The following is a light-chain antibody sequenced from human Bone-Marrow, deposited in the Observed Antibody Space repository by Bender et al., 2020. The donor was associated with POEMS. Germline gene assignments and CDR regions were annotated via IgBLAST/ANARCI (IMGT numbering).Light chain of an antibody. CDR3: AAWDDSLNGYV. CDR1: TSNIGTNS. CDR2: SDT. Sequence: QSVLTQPPSASGTPGQRVTISCSGTTSNIGTNSVNWYQHLPGTAPKLLIYSDTQRPSGVPDRYSASKSGTSASLAIGGLQSEDEAHYYCAAWDDSLNGYVFASGTKVTVL. J-gene: IGLJ1*01. V-gene: IGLV1-44*01.